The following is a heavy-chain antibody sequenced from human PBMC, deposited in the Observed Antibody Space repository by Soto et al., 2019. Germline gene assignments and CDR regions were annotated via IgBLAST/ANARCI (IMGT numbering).Heavy chain of an antibody. V-gene: IGHV5-51*01. J-gene: IGHJ6*02. CDR3: ARHKFRYSVYDHPYYSYGMDV. Sequence: GESLKIPCKGSGYSFTSCWIGWVRQMPGKGLEWMGIIYPGDSDTRYSPSFQGQVTISADKSISTAYLQWSSLKASDTAMYYCARHKFRYSVYDHPYYSYGMDVWGQGTTVTVSS. D-gene: IGHD5-12*01. CDR2: IYPGDSDT. CDR1: GYSFTSCW.